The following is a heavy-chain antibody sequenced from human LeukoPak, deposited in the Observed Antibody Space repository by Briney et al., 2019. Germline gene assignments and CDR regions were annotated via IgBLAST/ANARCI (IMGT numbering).Heavy chain of an antibody. CDR2: IYHSGST. Sequence: PSETLSLTCTVSGGSISNYYWSWIRQPPGKGLEWIGSIYHSGSTYYNPSLKSRVTISVDTSKNQFSLKLSSVTAADTAVYYCARDNYGDYAFDYYYGMDVWGQGTTVTVSS. CDR1: GGSISNYY. D-gene: IGHD4-17*01. CDR3: ARDNYGDYAFDYYYGMDV. V-gene: IGHV4-38-2*02. J-gene: IGHJ6*02.